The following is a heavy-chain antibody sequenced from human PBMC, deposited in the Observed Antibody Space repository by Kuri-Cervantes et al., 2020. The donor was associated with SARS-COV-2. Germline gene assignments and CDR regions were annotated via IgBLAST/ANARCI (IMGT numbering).Heavy chain of an antibody. V-gene: IGHV3-66*02. CDR3: ASGVQLHPFSIPNYFGY. D-gene: IGHD5-18*01. CDR1: GFCVTSSD. CDR2: SYSCDCT. Sequence: GESLKISCAASGFCVTSSDMSWVRQAPGRGLDSICVSYSCDCTCHADSVKGRFTISRDNSKNTLYLQMNSLRAEDTAVYYCASGVQLHPFSIPNYFGYWGQGTLVTVSS. J-gene: IGHJ4*02.